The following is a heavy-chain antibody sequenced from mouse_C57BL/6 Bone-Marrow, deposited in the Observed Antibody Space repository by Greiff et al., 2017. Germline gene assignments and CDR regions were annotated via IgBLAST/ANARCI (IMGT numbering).Heavy chain of an antibody. CDR3: ARAPSTTVYAMDY. J-gene: IGHJ4*01. D-gene: IGHD1-1*01. CDR1: GYTFTDYY. Sequence: VQLQQSGPELVKPGASVKISCKASGYTFTDYYMNWVKQSHGKSLEWIGDINPNNGGTSYNQKFKGKATLTVDKSSSTAYMGLRSLTSEDSAVYYCARAPSTTVYAMDYWGQGTSVTVSS. V-gene: IGHV1-26*01. CDR2: INPNNGGT.